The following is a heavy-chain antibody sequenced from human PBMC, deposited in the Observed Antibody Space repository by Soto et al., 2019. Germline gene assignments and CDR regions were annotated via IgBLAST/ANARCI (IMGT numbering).Heavy chain of an antibody. CDR1: GYTFTSYA. V-gene: IGHV1-3*01. J-gene: IGHJ5*02. CDR2: INAGNGNT. CDR3: AREVRGIAVAGMDWFDP. D-gene: IGHD6-19*01. Sequence: ASVKVSCKASGYTFTSYAMHWVRQAPGQRLEWMGWINAGNGNTKYSQEFQGRVTITRDTSASTAYMELSSLRSEDTAVYYCAREVRGIAVAGMDWFDPWGQGALVTVSS.